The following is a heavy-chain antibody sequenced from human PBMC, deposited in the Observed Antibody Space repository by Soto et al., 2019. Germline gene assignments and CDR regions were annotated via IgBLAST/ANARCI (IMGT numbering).Heavy chain of an antibody. CDR3: ARHVDYDFWSGYYMSVEDGFDY. D-gene: IGHD3-3*01. J-gene: IGHJ4*02. Sequence: SETLSLTCTVSGGSISSSRYYWGWIRQPPGKGLEGIGGIYYSGSTYYNPSLKSRVTISVDTSKNQFSLKLSSVTAADAAVYYCARHVDYDFWSGYYMSVEDGFDYWGQGTLVTVSS. CDR1: GGSISSSRYY. V-gene: IGHV4-39*01. CDR2: IYYSGST.